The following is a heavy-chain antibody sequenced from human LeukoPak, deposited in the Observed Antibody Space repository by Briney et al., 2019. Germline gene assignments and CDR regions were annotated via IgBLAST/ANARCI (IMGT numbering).Heavy chain of an antibody. D-gene: IGHD2-15*01. V-gene: IGHV1-69*01. J-gene: IGHJ4*02. CDR2: IIPIFGTA. Sequence: ASVKVSRKASGGTFSSYAISWVRQAPGQGLEWMGGIIPIFGTANYAQKFQGRVTITADESTSTAYMELSSLRSEDTAVYYCARVGCSGGSCYIIRHWGQGTLVTVSP. CDR3: ARVGCSGGSCYIIRH. CDR1: GGTFSSYA.